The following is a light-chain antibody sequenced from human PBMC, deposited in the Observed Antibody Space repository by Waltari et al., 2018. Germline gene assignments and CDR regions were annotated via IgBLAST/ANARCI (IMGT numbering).Light chain of an antibody. CDR3: QQYDSFWT. V-gene: IGKV1-5*03. Sequence: DIQMTQSPSSLSASVGERVTISCRASQSVSPWLAWYQQKPGKAPKLLISRTSILETGVPSRFSGSGSGTQFTLAINGLQPDDFATYYCQQYDSFWTFGQGTKVE. CDR1: QSVSPW. J-gene: IGKJ1*01. CDR2: RTS.